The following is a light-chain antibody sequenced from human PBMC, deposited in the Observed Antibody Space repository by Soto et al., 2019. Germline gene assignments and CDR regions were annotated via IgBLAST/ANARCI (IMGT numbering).Light chain of an antibody. V-gene: IGLV2-14*03. J-gene: IGLJ1*01. CDR2: DVS. CDR3: TSNTTYNLRQLV. CDR1: SSDVGGYNY. Sequence: QSVLTQPASVSGSPGQSITISCTGTSSDVGGYNYVSWYQHHPGKAPKLIIYDVSNRPSGVSNRFSGSKSGNTASLTISGLQPEDYFVYDCTSNTTYNLRQLVFGPGTKLTDL.